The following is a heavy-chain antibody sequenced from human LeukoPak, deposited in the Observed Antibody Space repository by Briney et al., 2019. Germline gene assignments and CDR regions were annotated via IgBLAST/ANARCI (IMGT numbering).Heavy chain of an antibody. Sequence: SQTLSLTCTVSGGSISSGSYYWSWIRQPAGKGLEWIGRIYSSGSTNYNPSLKSRVTISVDTSKNQFSLKLSSVTAADTAVYYCARGVALLRRFDYWGQGTLVTVSS. CDR2: IYSSGST. CDR3: ARGVALLRRFDY. V-gene: IGHV4-61*02. J-gene: IGHJ4*02. D-gene: IGHD2-15*01. CDR1: GGSISSGSYY.